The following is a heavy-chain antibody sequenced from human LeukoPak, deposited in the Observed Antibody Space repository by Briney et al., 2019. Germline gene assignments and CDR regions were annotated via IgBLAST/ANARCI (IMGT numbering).Heavy chain of an antibody. CDR3: ATTTIRLGY. Sequence: SETLSLTCTVSGGSISSSSHYWGWIRQPPGKGLGWIGSMYYRGSTYHNPSLKSRFTISVDTSKNQFSLKLSSVTAADTAVYYCATTTIRLGYWGQGTLVTVSS. J-gene: IGHJ4*02. CDR1: GGSISSSSHY. D-gene: IGHD1-26*01. V-gene: IGHV4-39*07. CDR2: MYYRGST.